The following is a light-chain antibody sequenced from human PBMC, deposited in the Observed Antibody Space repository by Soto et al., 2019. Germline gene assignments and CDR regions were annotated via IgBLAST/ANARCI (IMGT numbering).Light chain of an antibody. CDR2: SNN. CDR3: ATWDDSLNGWV. J-gene: IGLJ3*02. Sequence: QSVLTQPPSASGTPGQRVSNSCSGNSSNIGSNTVNWYHQLPGTAPTLLIKSNNQRPSGIPDRFSGSKSGTSASLAISGLQSEDEADYYCATWDDSLNGWVFGGGTQLTVL. V-gene: IGLV1-44*01. CDR1: SSNIGSNT.